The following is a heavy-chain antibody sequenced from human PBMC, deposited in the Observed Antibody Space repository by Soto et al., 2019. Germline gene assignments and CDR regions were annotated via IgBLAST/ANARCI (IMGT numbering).Heavy chain of an antibody. CDR3: ARRSNRGVYYYYGMDV. CDR1: GGSISSSSYY. CDR2: IYYSGST. Sequence: SETLSLTCTVSGGSISSSSYYWGWIRQPPGKGLEWIGSIYYSGSTYYNPSLKSRATISVDTSKNQFSLKLSSVTAADTAVYYCARRSNRGVYYYYGMDVWGQGTTVTVSS. J-gene: IGHJ6*02. V-gene: IGHV4-39*01. D-gene: IGHD3-16*01.